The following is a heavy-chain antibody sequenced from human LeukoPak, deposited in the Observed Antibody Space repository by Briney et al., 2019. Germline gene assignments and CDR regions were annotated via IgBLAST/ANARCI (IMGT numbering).Heavy chain of an antibody. Sequence: ASVKVSCKASGYTFTNQYMHWVRQAPGQGLEWMGVIDPRGGCTTYAQKVQGRFTMTRDTSTNTVYMELRSLKSEDTAVYYCARSHSSWYWFDPWGQGTLVTVSS. D-gene: IGHD6-13*01. CDR3: ARSHSSWYWFDP. V-gene: IGHV1-46*01. CDR2: IDPRGGCT. J-gene: IGHJ5*02. CDR1: GYTFTNQY.